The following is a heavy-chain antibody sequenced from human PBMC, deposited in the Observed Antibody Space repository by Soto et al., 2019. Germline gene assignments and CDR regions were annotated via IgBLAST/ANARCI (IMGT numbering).Heavy chain of an antibody. CDR1: GLSFRNYA. D-gene: IGHD4-4*01. Sequence: GGSLRLSCTTSGLSFRNYAMHWVRQAPGKGLEWVAVIWYDGSKKYYADSVTGRFTASRDNSKNMMFLQMNSLRAEDTAVYYCARDPYSDNDVFFDYWGQGSLVTVSS. V-gene: IGHV3-33*01. CDR3: ARDPYSDNDVFFDY. CDR2: IWYDGSKK. J-gene: IGHJ4*02.